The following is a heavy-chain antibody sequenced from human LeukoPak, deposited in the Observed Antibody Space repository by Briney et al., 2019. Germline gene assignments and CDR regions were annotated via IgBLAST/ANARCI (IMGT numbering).Heavy chain of an antibody. CDR1: GFTFSNHA. V-gene: IGHV3-21*01. J-gene: IGHJ4*02. D-gene: IGHD3-22*01. CDR2: ITGGGDYT. CDR3: AREEATGGYYFDY. Sequence: GGSLRLSCAASGFTFSNHAMTWVRQAPGKGLEWVSTITGGGDYTFYADSVKGRFTISRDNAKNSLYLQMNSLRAEDTAVYYCAREEATGGYYFDYWGQGTLVTVSS.